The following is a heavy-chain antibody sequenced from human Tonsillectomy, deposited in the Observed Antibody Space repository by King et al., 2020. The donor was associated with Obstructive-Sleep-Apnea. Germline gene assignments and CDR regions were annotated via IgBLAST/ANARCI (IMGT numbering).Heavy chain of an antibody. J-gene: IGHJ3*01. CDR3: ARDLSPSGPGRSYFDAFDV. D-gene: IGHD5-18*01. V-gene: IGHV3-7*01. CDR1: GFTFSNYW. CDR2: IKQDGSLK. Sequence: VQLVESGGGLVRPGGSLRLSCAASGFTFSNYWMIWLRQPPGKGLEWVANIKQDGSLKYYVDSVKGRFTISRDNAKKSLFLQANSLRVEDPAVYYCARDLSPSGPGRSYFDAFDVWGQGTMVTVSS.